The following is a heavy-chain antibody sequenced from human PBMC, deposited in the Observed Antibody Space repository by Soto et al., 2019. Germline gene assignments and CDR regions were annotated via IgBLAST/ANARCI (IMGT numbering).Heavy chain of an antibody. CDR1: GDSMSEFY. D-gene: IGHD3-22*01. V-gene: IGHV4-59*12. J-gene: IGHJ4*02. Sequence: QVQLRESGPGLVKPSETLSLTCSVSGDSMSEFYWSWIRQSPGKGLEWIGYVHYVGTTKYNPSHKSRVTISVDTSKKQFPLNLRSVTAADTAVYYCTRLNYYDTSGYPYFFDYWGQGAPVTVSS. CDR3: TRLNYYDTSGYPYFFDY. CDR2: VHYVGTT.